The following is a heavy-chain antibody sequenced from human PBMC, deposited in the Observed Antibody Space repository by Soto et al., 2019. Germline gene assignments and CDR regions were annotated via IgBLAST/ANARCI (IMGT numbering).Heavy chain of an antibody. J-gene: IGHJ5*02. CDR3: ARERYCSGGSCHLANWFDT. CDR2: IYYSGST. V-gene: IGHV4-30-4*01. D-gene: IGHD2-15*01. Sequence: SETLSLTCTVSGGSISSGDYYWSWIRQPPGKGLEWIGYIYYSGSTYYNPSLKSRVTISVDTSKNQFSLKLSSVTAADTAVYYCARERYCSGGSCHLANWFDTWGQGTLVTVSS. CDR1: GGSISSGDYY.